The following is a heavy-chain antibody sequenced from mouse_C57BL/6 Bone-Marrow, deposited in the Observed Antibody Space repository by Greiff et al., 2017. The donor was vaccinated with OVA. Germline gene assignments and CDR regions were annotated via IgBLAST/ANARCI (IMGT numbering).Heavy chain of an antibody. CDR2: INYDGSST. CDR3: ARGGVVATDYAMDY. CDR1: GFTFSDYY. Sequence: EVMLVESEGGLVQPGSSMKLSCTASGFTFSDYYMAWVRQVPEKGLEWVANINYDGSSTYYLDSLKSRFIISRDNAKNILYLQMSSLKSEDTATYYCARGGVVATDYAMDYWGQGTSVTVSS. V-gene: IGHV5-16*01. D-gene: IGHD1-1*01. J-gene: IGHJ4*01.